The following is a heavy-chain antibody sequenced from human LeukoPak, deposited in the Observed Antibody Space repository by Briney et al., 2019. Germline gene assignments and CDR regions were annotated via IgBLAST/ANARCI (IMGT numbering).Heavy chain of an antibody. Sequence: ASVRVSCKASGYTFTSYGISWVRQAPGQGLEWMGGIIPIFGTANYAQKFQGRVTITADESTSTAYMELSSLRSEDTAVYYCARKAGTRRGSAFDIWGQGTMVTVSS. D-gene: IGHD3-10*01. J-gene: IGHJ3*02. CDR1: GYTFTSYG. V-gene: IGHV1-69*13. CDR3: ARKAGTRRGSAFDI. CDR2: IIPIFGTA.